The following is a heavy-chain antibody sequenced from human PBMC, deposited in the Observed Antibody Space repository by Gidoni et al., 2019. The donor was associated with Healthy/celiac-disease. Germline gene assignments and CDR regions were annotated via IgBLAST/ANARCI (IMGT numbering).Heavy chain of an antibody. CDR3: ARVPRIAAAGTEYYYYYGMDV. CDR2: INHSGST. Sequence: QVQLQQWGAGLLKPSETLSLTCAVYGGSFSGYYWSWIRQPPGKGLEWIGEINHSGSTNYNPSLKSRVTISVDTSKNQFSLKLSSVTAADTAVYYCARVPRIAAAGTEYYYYYGMDVWGQGTTVTVSS. J-gene: IGHJ6*02. D-gene: IGHD6-13*01. V-gene: IGHV4-34*01. CDR1: GGSFSGYY.